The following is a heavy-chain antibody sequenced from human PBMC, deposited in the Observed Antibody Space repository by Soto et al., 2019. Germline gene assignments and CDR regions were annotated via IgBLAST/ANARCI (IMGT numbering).Heavy chain of an antibody. CDR3: AREFPRYESDGDYVVDY. CDR1: GYTFTSYG. V-gene: IGHV1-18*01. J-gene: IGHJ4*02. Sequence: QVPLVQSGAEVKKPGASVKVSCKASGYTFTSYGISWVRQAPGQGLEWMGWISAYNGNTNYAQKLQGRVTMTTDTSTSTAYMELRSLRSDDTAVYYCAREFPRYESDGDYVVDYWGQGTLVTVSS. D-gene: IGHD4-17*01. CDR2: ISAYNGNT.